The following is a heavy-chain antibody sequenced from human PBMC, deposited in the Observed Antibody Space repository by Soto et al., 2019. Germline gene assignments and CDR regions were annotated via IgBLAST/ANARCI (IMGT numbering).Heavy chain of an antibody. CDR3: ASVRYCSSSSCYSYFDS. CDR1: GFTLSNYW. V-gene: IGHV3-74*01. CDR2: ISSDGSST. J-gene: IGHJ4*02. D-gene: IGHD2-2*01. Sequence: EVQLVESGGGLVQPGGSLRLSCAASGFTLSNYWMHWARQAPGKGLVWGSRISSDGSSTNYADSVKGRFTISRDNAKNTLHLQMNSLRAEDTAVYYCASVRYCSSSSCYSYFDSWGQGTLVTVSS.